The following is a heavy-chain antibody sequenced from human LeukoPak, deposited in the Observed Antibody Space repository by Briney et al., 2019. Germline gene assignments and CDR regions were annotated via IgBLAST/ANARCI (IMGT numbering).Heavy chain of an antibody. Sequence: GESLKISCKGSGYTFTSNWIAWVRQMPGKGLEWMGIIYPGDSDTRYGPSFQGQVTISVDKSISTAYLQWSSLKASDSAMYYCARQRIVGSTLQYFDYWGQGTLVTVSS. CDR2: IYPGDSDT. CDR3: ARQRIVGSTLQYFDY. D-gene: IGHD1-26*01. V-gene: IGHV5-51*01. CDR1: GYTFTSNW. J-gene: IGHJ4*02.